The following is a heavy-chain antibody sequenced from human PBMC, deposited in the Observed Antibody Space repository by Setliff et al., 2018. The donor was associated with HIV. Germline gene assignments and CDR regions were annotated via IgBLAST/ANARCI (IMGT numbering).Heavy chain of an antibody. CDR3: ARPGGTGPPAVFDY. V-gene: IGHV5-51*01. CDR2: IYPGDSDT. J-gene: IGHJ4*02. Sequence: GESLKISCKASGYTFTDYWIGWVRQMPGKGLEWMGIIYPGDSDTRYSASFQGQVAISADKSISTAYLQWSSLKASDTAVYYCARPGGTGPPAVFDYWGQGTLVTVSS. CDR1: GYTFTDYW.